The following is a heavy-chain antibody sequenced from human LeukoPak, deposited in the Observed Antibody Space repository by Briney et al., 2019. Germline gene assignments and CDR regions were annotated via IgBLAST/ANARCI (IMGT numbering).Heavy chain of an antibody. V-gene: IGHV3-21*01. Sequence: GGSLRLSCAASGFTFSSYSMNWVRQAPGKGLEWASSISSSSSYIYYADSVKGRFTISRDNAKNSLYLQMNSLRAEDTAVYYCARAARTGRLGYYFDYWGQGTLVTVSS. CDR1: GFTFSSYS. D-gene: IGHD3/OR15-3a*01. CDR2: ISSSSSYI. CDR3: ARAARTGRLGYYFDY. J-gene: IGHJ4*02.